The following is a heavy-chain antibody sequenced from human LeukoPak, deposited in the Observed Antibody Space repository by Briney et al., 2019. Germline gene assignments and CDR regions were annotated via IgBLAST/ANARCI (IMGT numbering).Heavy chain of an antibody. CDR3: ATTGYSSRNY. CDR2: IKQDGSEK. Sequence: GGSLRLSCAASGFTCSSYWMSWVRQAPGKGLEWVANIKQDGSEKYYVDSVKGRFTISRDNSKNTLYLQMNSLRAEDTAVYYCATTGYSSRNYWGQGTLVTVSS. D-gene: IGHD6-13*01. CDR1: GFTCSSYW. J-gene: IGHJ4*02. V-gene: IGHV3-7*03.